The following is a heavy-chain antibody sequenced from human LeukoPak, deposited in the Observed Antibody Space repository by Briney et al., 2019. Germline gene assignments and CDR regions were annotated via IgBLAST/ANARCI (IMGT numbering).Heavy chain of an antibody. CDR1: GGSISSYY. Sequence: SETLSLTCTVSGGSISSYYWSWLRQPAGKGLEWIGRIYTSGSTNYNPSLKSRVTMAVDTSKNQFSLKLSSVTAADTAVYYCARAAGEWELSPYFDYWGQGTRVTVSS. V-gene: IGHV4-4*07. J-gene: IGHJ4*02. CDR2: IYTSGST. CDR3: ARAAGEWELSPYFDY. D-gene: IGHD1-26*01.